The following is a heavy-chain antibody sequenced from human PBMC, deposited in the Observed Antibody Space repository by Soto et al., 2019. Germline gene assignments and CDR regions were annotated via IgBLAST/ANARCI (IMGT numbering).Heavy chain of an antibody. CDR1: GYTFTSYD. D-gene: IGHD6-13*01. CDR3: ARERAAAGSNWFDP. V-gene: IGHV1-8*01. Sequence: VQLVQSGAEVKKPGASVKVSCKASGYTFTSYDINWVRQATGQGLEWMGWMNPNSGNTGYAQKFQGRVTMTRNTSISTAYMELSSLRAEDTAVYYCARERAAAGSNWFDPWGQGTLVTVSS. CDR2: MNPNSGNT. J-gene: IGHJ5*02.